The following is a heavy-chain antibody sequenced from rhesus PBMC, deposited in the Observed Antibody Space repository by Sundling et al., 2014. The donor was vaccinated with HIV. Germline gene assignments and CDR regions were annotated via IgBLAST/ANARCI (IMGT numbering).Heavy chain of an antibody. Sequence: QVQLQESGPGLVRPSETLSLTCAVSGASISGYYWNWIRQPPGKGLEWIGYIGGDSGTTYYNPSFKSRVTISTDTSKNRFSLQLTSVTAADTAVYYCARDGNVDTATVMSYYYSGSNTYYSLDSWGQGVVVTVSS. D-gene: IGHD5-12*01. J-gene: IGHJ6*01. CDR3: ARDGNVDTATVMSYYYSGSNTYYSLDS. V-gene: IGHV4-165*01. CDR2: IGGDSGTT. CDR1: GASISGYY.